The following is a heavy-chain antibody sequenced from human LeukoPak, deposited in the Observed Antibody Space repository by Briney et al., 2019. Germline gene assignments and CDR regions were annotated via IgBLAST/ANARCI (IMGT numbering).Heavy chain of an antibody. V-gene: IGHV3-9*01. Sequence: GRSLRLSCAASGFTFDDYAMHWVRQAPGKGLEWVSGISRNSGSIGYADSVKGRFTISRDNAKNSLYLQMNSLRAEDTALYYCAKSSGGRWLQSFDYWGQGTLVTVSS. CDR2: ISRNSGSI. J-gene: IGHJ4*02. D-gene: IGHD5-24*01. CDR1: GFTFDDYA. CDR3: AKSSGGRWLQSFDY.